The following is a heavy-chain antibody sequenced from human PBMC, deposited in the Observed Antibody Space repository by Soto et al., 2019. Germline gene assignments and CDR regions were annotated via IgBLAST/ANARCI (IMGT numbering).Heavy chain of an antibody. Sequence: EVQLLESGGGLVQPGGSLRLSCAASGFTFSSYAMSWVRQAPGKGLEWVSAISGSGGSTYYADSVKGRFTISRDNSKNTLDLQMNSLRAEDTAVYYCAKARLWFGERDGMDVWGQGTTVTVSS. CDR2: ISGSGGST. J-gene: IGHJ6*02. D-gene: IGHD3-10*01. CDR1: GFTFSSYA. V-gene: IGHV3-23*01. CDR3: AKARLWFGERDGMDV.